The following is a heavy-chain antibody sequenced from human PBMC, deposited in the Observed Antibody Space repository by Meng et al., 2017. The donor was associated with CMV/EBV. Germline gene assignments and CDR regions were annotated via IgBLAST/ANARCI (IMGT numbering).Heavy chain of an antibody. CDR1: GGSFSGYY. Sequence: SETLSLTCAVYGGSFSGYYWSWIRQPPGKGLEWIGEINHSGSTNYNPSLKSRVTISVDTSKNQFSLKLSSVTAADTAVYYCARGLNGMDVWGQGTTVTVSS. CDR3: ARGLNGMDV. V-gene: IGHV4-34*01. J-gene: IGHJ6*02. CDR2: INHSGST.